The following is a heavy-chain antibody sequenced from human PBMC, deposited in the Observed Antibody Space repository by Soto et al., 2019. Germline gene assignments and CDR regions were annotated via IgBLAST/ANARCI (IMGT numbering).Heavy chain of an antibody. CDR3: VKEMMVLSDNSGYWVTAFYS. D-gene: IGHD3-22*01. CDR1: GFTFDDYA. Sequence: EVHLVESGGGLVQPGRSLRLSCGASGFTFDDYAMHWVRQHPGKGLEWVSSITWNSGTLRYADSVKGRFTISRDNSKNSLYLQMDSLRTEDTAMYYCVKEMMVLSDNSGYWVTAFYSWVQGTLVTVSS. V-gene: IGHV3-9*01. CDR2: ITWNSGTL. J-gene: IGHJ5*01.